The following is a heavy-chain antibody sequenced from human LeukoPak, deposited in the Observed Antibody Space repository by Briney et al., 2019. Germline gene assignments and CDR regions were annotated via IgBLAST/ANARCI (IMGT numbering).Heavy chain of an antibody. CDR1: GGSFSGYY. CDR2: NNHSGST. D-gene: IGHD3-10*01. V-gene: IGHV4-34*01. CDR3: ARGAHYYYGSGSYYSFDY. J-gene: IGHJ4*02. Sequence: SETLSLTCAVYGGSFSGYYWSWIRQPPGKGLEWIGENNHSGSTNYNPSLKSRVTISVDTSKNQFSLKLSSVTAADTAVYYCARGAHYYYGSGSYYSFDYWGQGTMVTVSS.